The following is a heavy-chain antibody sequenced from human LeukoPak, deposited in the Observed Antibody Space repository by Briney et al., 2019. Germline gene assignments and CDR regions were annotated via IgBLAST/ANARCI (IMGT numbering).Heavy chain of an antibody. CDR2: IYYSGST. Sequence: SETLSLTCTGAGGSISSSSYYWGWIRQPPGKGLEWIGSIYYSGSTYYNPSLKSRVTISVDTSKNQFSLKLSSVTAADTAVYYCARNSFYYDSSGYYLEAFDIWGQGTMVTVSS. V-gene: IGHV4-39*01. CDR1: GGSISSSSYY. D-gene: IGHD3-22*01. CDR3: ARNSFYYDSSGYYLEAFDI. J-gene: IGHJ3*02.